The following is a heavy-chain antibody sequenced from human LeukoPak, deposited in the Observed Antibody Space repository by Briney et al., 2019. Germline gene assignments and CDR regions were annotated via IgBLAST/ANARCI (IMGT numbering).Heavy chain of an antibody. CDR1: GVSISSGDYY. CDR3: ARDGFGFCSSTSCYGVSGSIDY. CDR2: IYYSGRT. Sequence: SETLSLTCIVSGVSISSGDYYWGWIRQPPGKGLEWIGSIYYSGRTYYNTPLKSRVTISEDTSMNQFSLKLSFVTAADTAVYYCARDGFGFCSSTSCYGVSGSIDYWGQGTLVTVSS. J-gene: IGHJ4*02. D-gene: IGHD2-2*01. V-gene: IGHV4-39*02.